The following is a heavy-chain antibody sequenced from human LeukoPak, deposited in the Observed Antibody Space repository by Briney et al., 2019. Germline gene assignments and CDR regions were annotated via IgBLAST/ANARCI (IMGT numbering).Heavy chain of an antibody. Sequence: GGSLRLPCAVSGFTFSSYWMSWVRQAPGKGLEWVANIKQDGSEKYYVDSVKGRFTISRDNAKNSLYLQMNSLRAEDTAVYYCVRATYSSSWYYFDYWGQGTLVTVSS. V-gene: IGHV3-7*04. D-gene: IGHD6-13*01. CDR3: VRATYSSSWYYFDY. CDR1: GFTFSSYW. J-gene: IGHJ4*02. CDR2: IKQDGSEK.